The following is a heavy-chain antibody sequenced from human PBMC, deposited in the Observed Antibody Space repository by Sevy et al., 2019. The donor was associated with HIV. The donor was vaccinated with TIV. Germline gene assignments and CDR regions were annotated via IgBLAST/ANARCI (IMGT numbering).Heavy chain of an antibody. D-gene: IGHD2-21*02. CDR1: GGSISSYY. V-gene: IGHV4-4*07. CDR2: IHSSGST. CDR3: ARGGGWNYCGGDCYSQDC. J-gene: IGHJ4*02. Sequence: SETLSLTCTVSGGSISSYYWSWIRQPAGKGLEWIGRIHSSGSTNQNPSLKSRVTMSIDTSKNRFSLKLTSVTAADTAVYYRARGGGWNYCGGDCYSQDCWGQGTLVTVSS.